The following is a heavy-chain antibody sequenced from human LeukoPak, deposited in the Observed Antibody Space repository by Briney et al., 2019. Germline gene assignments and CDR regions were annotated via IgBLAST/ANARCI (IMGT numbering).Heavy chain of an antibody. J-gene: IGHJ4*02. CDR2: ISGDSSYM. Sequence: GGSLRLSCAASGFTFSSYSMNWVRQAPGKGLEWVSSISGDSSYMYYADSVKGRFTISRDYAKNSLYLQMNSLRAEDTAVYYCARVGDGYNPLDWGQGTLVTVSS. D-gene: IGHD5-24*01. CDR1: GFTFSSYS. CDR3: ARVGDGYNPLD. V-gene: IGHV3-21*01.